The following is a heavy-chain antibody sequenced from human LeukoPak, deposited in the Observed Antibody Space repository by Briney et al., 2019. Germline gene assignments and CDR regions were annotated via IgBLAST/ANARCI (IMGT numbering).Heavy chain of an antibody. CDR1: GFTFSSYG. CDR3: VQVPVVTAIVTGDS. D-gene: IGHD5-18*01. J-gene: IGHJ4*02. Sequence: GGSLRLSCAASGFTFSSYGMHWVRQAPGKGLEWGAFIRYDGSNKYYADSVKGRFTISRDNSKNTLYLQMNSLRAEDTAVYYCVQVPVVTAIVTGDSWVQGTIVSVSS. CDR2: IRYDGSNK. V-gene: IGHV3-30*02.